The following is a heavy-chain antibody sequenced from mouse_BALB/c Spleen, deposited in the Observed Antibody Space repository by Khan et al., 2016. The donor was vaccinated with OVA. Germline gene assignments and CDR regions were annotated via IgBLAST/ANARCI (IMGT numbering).Heavy chain of an antibody. Sequence: QVQLQQPGAELVRPGASVKLSCKASGYTFTSYWMNWVRQRPRQGLEWIGKINPSDSESHYNQMFKDKATLTVDKSSGTAYMQLSSMTSEDYAVYSCARREKYGYDPSWVAYWGQGTLVTVSA. CDR2: INPSDSES. CDR3: ARREKYGYDPSWVAY. J-gene: IGHJ3*01. CDR1: GYTFTSYW. V-gene: IGHV1-52*01. D-gene: IGHD2-2*01.